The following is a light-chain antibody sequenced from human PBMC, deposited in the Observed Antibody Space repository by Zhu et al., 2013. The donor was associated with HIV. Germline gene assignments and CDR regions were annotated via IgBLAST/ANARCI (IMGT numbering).Light chain of an antibody. CDR3: GTWDSSLSAVV. Sequence: QSVLTQPTSVSAAPGQTVTISCSGSSSNIGDNYVSWYQQLPGTAPKLLIYDNNKRPSGIPDRFSGSKSDTSATLSITGLQTGDEADYYCGTWDSSLSAVVFGGGTKLTVL. CDR2: DNN. CDR1: SSNIGDNY. J-gene: IGLJ2*01. V-gene: IGLV1-51*01.